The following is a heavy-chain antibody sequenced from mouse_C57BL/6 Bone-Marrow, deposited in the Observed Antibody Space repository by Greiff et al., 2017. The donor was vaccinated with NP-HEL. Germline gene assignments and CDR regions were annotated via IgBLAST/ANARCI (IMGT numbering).Heavy chain of an antibody. CDR3: ARMVLRHWYFDV. J-gene: IGHJ1*03. D-gene: IGHD1-1*02. CDR1: GYTFTSYW. V-gene: IGHV1-64*01. CDR2: IHPNSGST. Sequence: QVQLQQPGAELVKPGASVKLSCKASGYTFTSYWMHWVKQRPGQGLEWIGMIHPNSGSTNYNEKFKSKATLTVDKSSSTAYMQLSSLTSEDSAVYYGARMVLRHWYFDVWGTGTTVTVSS.